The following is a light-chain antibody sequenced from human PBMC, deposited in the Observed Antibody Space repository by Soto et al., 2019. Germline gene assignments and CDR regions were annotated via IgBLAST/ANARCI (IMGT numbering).Light chain of an antibody. V-gene: IGLV1-40*01. J-gene: IGLJ3*02. Sequence: QSVLTQPPSVSGAPGQRVTISCTESSSNIGAGYDVHWYQQLPGTAPKLLIYGNSNRPSGVPDRFSGSKSGTSASLAITGLQAEDEADYYCQSYDSSLSGWVFGGGTKVTLL. CDR1: SSNIGAGYD. CDR2: GNS. CDR3: QSYDSSLSGWV.